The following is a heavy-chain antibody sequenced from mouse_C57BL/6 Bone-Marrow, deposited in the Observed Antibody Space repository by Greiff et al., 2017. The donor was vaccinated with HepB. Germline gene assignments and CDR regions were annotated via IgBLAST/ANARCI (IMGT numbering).Heavy chain of an antibody. Sequence: SGAELARPGASVKLSCKASGYTFTSYGISWVKQRTGQGLEWIGEIYPRSGNTYYNEKFKGKATLTADKSSSTAYMELRSLTSEDSAVYFCAIPYYSNSLFAYWGQGTLVTVSA. V-gene: IGHV1-81*01. CDR3: AIPYYSNSLFAY. J-gene: IGHJ3*01. CDR1: GYTFTSYG. CDR2: IYPRSGNT. D-gene: IGHD2-5*01.